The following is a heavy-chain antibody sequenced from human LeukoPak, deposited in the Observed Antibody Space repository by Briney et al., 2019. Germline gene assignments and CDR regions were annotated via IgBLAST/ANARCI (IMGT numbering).Heavy chain of an antibody. J-gene: IGHJ3*02. D-gene: IGHD6-6*01. CDR3: AGPSSIASPAGAFDI. V-gene: IGHV4-59*01. CDR2: IYYSGST. CDR1: GGSISSYY. Sequence: SETLSLTCTVSGGSISSYYWSWIRQPPGKGLEWIGYIYYSGSTNYNPSLKSRVTISVDTSKNQFSLKLSSVTAADTAVYYCAGPSSIASPAGAFDIWGQGTMVTVSS.